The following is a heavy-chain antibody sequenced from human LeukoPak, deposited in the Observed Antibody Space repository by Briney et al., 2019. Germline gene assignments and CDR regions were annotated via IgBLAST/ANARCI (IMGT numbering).Heavy chain of an antibody. CDR1: GGSISSSSYY. J-gene: IGHJ4*02. Sequence: PSEILSLTCTVSGGSISSSSYYWGWIRQPPGKGLEWIGEINHSGSTNYNPSLKSRVTISVDTSKNQFSLKLSSVTAADTAVYYCARDIGGGNAGFDYWGQGTLVTVSS. V-gene: IGHV4-39*07. CDR2: INHSGST. CDR3: ARDIGGGNAGFDY. D-gene: IGHD4-23*01.